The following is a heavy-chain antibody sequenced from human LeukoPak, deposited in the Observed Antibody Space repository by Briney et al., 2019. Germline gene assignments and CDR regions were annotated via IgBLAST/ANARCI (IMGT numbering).Heavy chain of an antibody. V-gene: IGHV3-48*01. CDR3: ARETYYYDSSGYYGVNY. CDR1: GFTFSSYS. J-gene: IGHJ4*02. CDR2: ISSSSSTI. Sequence: PGGSLRLSCAASGFTFSSYSMNWVRQAPGKGLEWVSYISSSSSTIYYADSVKGRFTISRDNAKNSLYLQMNSLRAEDTAVYYCARETYYYDSSGYYGVNYWGQGTLVTVSS. D-gene: IGHD3-22*01.